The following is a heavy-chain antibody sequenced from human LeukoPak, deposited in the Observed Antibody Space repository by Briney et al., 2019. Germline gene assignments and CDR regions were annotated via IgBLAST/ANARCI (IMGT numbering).Heavy chain of an antibody. CDR1: GGSISSSSYY. D-gene: IGHD4-17*01. CDR3: ARPTVTTRAFDI. J-gene: IGHJ3*02. Sequence: SETLSLTCTVSGGSISSSSYYWGWIRQPPGKGLEWIGSIYYSGSTYYNPSLKSRVTISVDTSKNQFSLKLSSVTAADTAVYYCARPTVTTRAFDIWGQGTMVTVSS. V-gene: IGHV4-39*07. CDR2: IYYSGST.